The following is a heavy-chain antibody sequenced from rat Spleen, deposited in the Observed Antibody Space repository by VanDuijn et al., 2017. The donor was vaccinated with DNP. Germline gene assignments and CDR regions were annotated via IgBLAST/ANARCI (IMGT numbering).Heavy chain of an antibody. J-gene: IGHJ2*01. V-gene: IGHV5S13*01. CDR2: ISAGGGNT. CDR1: GFTFTNYG. CDR3: ARIYYYDGSYSHYFDY. D-gene: IGHD1-12*02. Sequence: EVQLVESGGDLVQPGRSLKLSCAASGFTFTNYGMAWVRQTPTKGLEWVASISAGGGNTYYRDSVKGRFTISRDNAKNTLYLQMDSLRSEDTASYYCARIYYYDGSYSHYFDYWGQGVMVTVSS.